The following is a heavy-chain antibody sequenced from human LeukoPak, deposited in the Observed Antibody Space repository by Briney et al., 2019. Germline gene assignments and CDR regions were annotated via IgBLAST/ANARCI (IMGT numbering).Heavy chain of an antibody. D-gene: IGHD6-6*01. CDR1: GGSISSSNYY. CDR2: IYYSGST. Sequence: SETLSLTCTVSGGSISSSNYYWVWIRQPPGKGLEWIGNIYYSGSTWYNPSLKSRVTISVDTSKNQFSLQLSSVTAADTAVYYCARYSSSSGWLDPWGQGTLVTVSS. CDR3: ARYSSSSGWLDP. J-gene: IGHJ5*02. V-gene: IGHV4-39*01.